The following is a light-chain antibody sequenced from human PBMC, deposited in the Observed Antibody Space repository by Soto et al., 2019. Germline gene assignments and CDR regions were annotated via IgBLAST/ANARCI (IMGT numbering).Light chain of an antibody. CDR1: SSDVGGYKY. Sequence: QSALTQPASVSGSPGQSIAISCTGSSSDVGGYKYVSWYQQYRGKAPKLMIYEVSNRPSEIAKRFSGSKSGNTAFLTIAGLHTDDEADYDCSAYTSSSTWVFGGGTKLTVL. CDR2: EVS. J-gene: IGLJ2*01. V-gene: IGLV2-14*01. CDR3: SAYTSSSTWV.